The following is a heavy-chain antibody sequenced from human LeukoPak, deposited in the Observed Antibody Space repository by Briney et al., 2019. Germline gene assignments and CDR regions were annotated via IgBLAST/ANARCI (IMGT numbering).Heavy chain of an antibody. J-gene: IGHJ4*02. V-gene: IGHV1-2*02. Sequence: ASVKVSCKASGYTFTGYYMHWVRQAPGQGLEWMGWINPNSGGTNYAQEFQGRVTMTRDTSISTAYMELSRLRSDDTAVYYCARDMGLRALDYWGQGTLVTVSS. CDR1: GYTFTGYY. CDR3: ARDMGLRALDY. D-gene: IGHD5-12*01. CDR2: INPNSGGT.